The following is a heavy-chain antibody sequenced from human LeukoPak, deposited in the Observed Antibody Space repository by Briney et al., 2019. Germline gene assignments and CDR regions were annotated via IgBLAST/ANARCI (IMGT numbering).Heavy chain of an antibody. Sequence: GASVKVSCKTSGYTFTIYGISWVRQAPGQGLEWMGLISAYGNTNYAQNLQGRVTMTTDTSTSTAYMELRSLRSDDTAVYYCARGIIGYYFDYWGQGTLVTASS. CDR1: GYTFTIYG. J-gene: IGHJ4*02. V-gene: IGHV1-18*01. CDR2: ISAYGNT. CDR3: ARGIIGYYFDY. D-gene: IGHD2-15*01.